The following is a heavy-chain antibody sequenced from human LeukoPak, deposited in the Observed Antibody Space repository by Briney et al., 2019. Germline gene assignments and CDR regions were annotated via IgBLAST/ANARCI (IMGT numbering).Heavy chain of an antibody. CDR1: GFSFSTYA. D-gene: IGHD3-22*01. CDR3: AKAGVRYFDSSGLYASDF. V-gene: IGHV3-33*06. J-gene: IGHJ3*01. CDR2: IWHDASHT. Sequence: PGGSLRLSCAASGFSFSTYAMHWVRQAPGKGLEWVALIWHDASHTFYTDSVKGRFTISRDNSKNTVYLQMNSLGGEDTAVYYCAKAGVRYFDSSGLYASDFWGQGTTVTVSS.